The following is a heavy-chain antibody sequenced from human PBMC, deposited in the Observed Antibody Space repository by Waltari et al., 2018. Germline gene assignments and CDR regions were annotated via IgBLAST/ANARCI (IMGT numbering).Heavy chain of an antibody. Sequence: EAQLVQSGAAVKKPAESLTISCKGSGSSFTLSWIGWVRQLPGKGLEWMGIIYPGDSDTRYSPSFQGQVTISADKSISTAYLQWSSLKASDTAMYYCARPAHVAVAGTYFDYWGQGTLVTVSS. D-gene: IGHD6-19*01. CDR2: IYPGDSDT. CDR3: ARPAHVAVAGTYFDY. V-gene: IGHV5-51*01. J-gene: IGHJ4*02. CDR1: GSSFTLSW.